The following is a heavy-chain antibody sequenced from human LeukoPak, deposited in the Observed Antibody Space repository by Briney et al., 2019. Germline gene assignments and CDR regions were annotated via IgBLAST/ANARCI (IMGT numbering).Heavy chain of an antibody. Sequence: GGSLRLSCAASGFTFSSYSMNWVLQAPGEGLEWVSSISSSSSFIYYADSVKGRVTISIDNAKNSLYLQINILRPEDTRVYYCARDPGGFGDYYMDVWGKGTTVTVSS. D-gene: IGHD3-10*01. J-gene: IGHJ6*03. V-gene: IGHV3-21*01. CDR3: ARDPGGFGDYYMDV. CDR2: ISSSSSFI. CDR1: GFTFSSYS.